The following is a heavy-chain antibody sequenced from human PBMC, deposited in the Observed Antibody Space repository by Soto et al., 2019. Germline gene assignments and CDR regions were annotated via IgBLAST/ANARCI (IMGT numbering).Heavy chain of an antibody. D-gene: IGHD3-22*01. CDR3: ARSYYYDSSGYYRSFFQH. CDR2: INSDGSST. Sequence: GGSLRLSCAASGFTFSNYAMKWVRQAPGMGLVWVSWINSDGSSTSYADSVKGRFTISRDNAKNTLYLQMNSLRAEDTAVYYCARSYYYDSSGYYRSFFQHWGQGTLVTVSS. CDR1: GFTFSNYA. J-gene: IGHJ1*01. V-gene: IGHV3-74*01.